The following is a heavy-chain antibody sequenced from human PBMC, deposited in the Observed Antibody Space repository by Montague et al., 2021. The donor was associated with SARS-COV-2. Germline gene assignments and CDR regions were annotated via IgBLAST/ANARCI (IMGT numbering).Heavy chain of an antibody. CDR2: SYYSGST. J-gene: IGHJ4*02. V-gene: IGHV4-31*03. CDR3: ARSESPSYSSSPFDY. Sequence: TLSLTCIVSRGSISGGGWYWSWIRQHPGQGLEWIGYSYYSGSTYYNPSLKSRLSISLDTSKNHFSLRLSSVTAADTAVYYCARSESPSYSSSPFDYWGQGTLVTVSS. D-gene: IGHD6-13*01. CDR1: RGSISGGGWY.